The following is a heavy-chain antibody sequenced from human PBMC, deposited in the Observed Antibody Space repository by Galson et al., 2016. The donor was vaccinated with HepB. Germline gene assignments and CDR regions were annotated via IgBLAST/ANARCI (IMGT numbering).Heavy chain of an antibody. Sequence: ALVKPTQTLTLTCTFSGFSLTNGGVGVGWIRQPPGKALEWLALIYWDDDKRYSPSLKNRLTITKDTSKNQVVLVMANMDPVDTGTYYCARGITPFLRFDPWGQGTLVTVSS. V-gene: IGHV2-5*02. CDR3: ARGITPFLRFDP. J-gene: IGHJ5*02. CDR2: IYWDDDK. CDR1: GFSLTNGGVG.